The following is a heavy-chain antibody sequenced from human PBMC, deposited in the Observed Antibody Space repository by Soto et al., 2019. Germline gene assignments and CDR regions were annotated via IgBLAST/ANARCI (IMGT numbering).Heavy chain of an antibody. Sequence: QVQLVESGGGVVQPGRSLRLYCAASGFTFSSYGMHWVRQAPGKGLEWVAVIWYDGSNKYYADSVKGRFTISRDNSKNTLYLQMNSLRAEDTAVYYCARARLERRAGFDYLGQGTLVTVSS. J-gene: IGHJ4*02. V-gene: IGHV3-33*01. CDR2: IWYDGSNK. CDR3: ARARLERRAGFDY. CDR1: GFTFSSYG. D-gene: IGHD1-1*01.